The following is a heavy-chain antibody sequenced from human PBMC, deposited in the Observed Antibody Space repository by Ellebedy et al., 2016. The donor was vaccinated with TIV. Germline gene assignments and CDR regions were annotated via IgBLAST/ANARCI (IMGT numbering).Heavy chain of an antibody. CDR3: ASDSLDSSSCYCCGS. J-gene: IGHJ5*02. Sequence: GESLKIPCAASTFTFSTYDMHWFRQAPGKRLEWRSLLSSSGGVINYADSVRGRFTISRDNAKNSLYLQMNSLRAEETAVYYCASDSLDSSSCYCCGSWGQGTLVTVSS. CDR2: LSSSGGVI. V-gene: IGHV3-48*03. CDR1: TFTFSTYD. D-gene: IGHD6-13*01.